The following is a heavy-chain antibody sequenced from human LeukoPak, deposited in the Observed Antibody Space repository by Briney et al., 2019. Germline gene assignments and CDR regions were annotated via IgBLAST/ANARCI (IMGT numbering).Heavy chain of an antibody. CDR3: ARDLLHRGYAFDI. Sequence: SEALSLACTVSGYSIRSGYCWAWIRQPPGKGLPWIGYIYHSGNTYYNPSLKSRVSISVDTSKNQFSLRLTSVTAADTAVYYCARDLLHRGYAFDIWGQGTMVTVSS. CDR1: GYSIRSGYC. D-gene: IGHD5-12*01. CDR2: IYHSGNT. V-gene: IGHV4-38-2*02. J-gene: IGHJ3*02.